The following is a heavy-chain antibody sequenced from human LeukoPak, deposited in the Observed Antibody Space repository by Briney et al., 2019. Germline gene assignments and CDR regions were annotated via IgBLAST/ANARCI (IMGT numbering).Heavy chain of an antibody. J-gene: IGHJ4*02. CDR1: GLSVTGNY. CDR3: TYGDYPLKY. CDR2: IYSDGKT. V-gene: IGHV3-66*01. D-gene: IGHD4-17*01. Sequence: GGSLRLSCAASGLSVTGNYWNWVRQAPGQGLEWVSLIYSDGKTRYADSVKGRFTFSRDQTKNTLCLQMSSLRDEDTAVYYCTYGDYPLKYWGQGTLVTVSS.